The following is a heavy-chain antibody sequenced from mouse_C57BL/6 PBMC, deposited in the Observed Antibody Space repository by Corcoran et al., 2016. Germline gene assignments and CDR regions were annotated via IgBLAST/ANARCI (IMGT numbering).Heavy chain of an antibody. V-gene: IGHV1-26*01. Sequence: EVQLQQSGPELVKPGASVKISCKASGYTFTDYYMNWVKQSHGKSLEWIGDINPNNGGTSYNQKFKGKATLTVDKSSSTAYMELRSLTSEDSAVYYCASYGNWFAYWGQGTLVTVSA. J-gene: IGHJ3*01. CDR2: INPNNGGT. D-gene: IGHD1-1*01. CDR3: ASYGNWFAY. CDR1: GYTFTDYY.